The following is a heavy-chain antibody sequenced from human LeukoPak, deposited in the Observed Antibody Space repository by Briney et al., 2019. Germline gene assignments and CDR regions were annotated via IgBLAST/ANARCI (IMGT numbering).Heavy chain of an antibody. V-gene: IGHV4-38-2*01. CDR2: IYHSGST. Sequence: KPSETLSLTCAVSGYSISSGYYWGWIRQPPGKGLEWIGSIYHSGSTYYNPSLKSRVTISVDTSKNQFSLKLSSVTAADTAVYYCARQTAEDCSSTSCYIRNWFDPWGQGTLVIVSS. CDR1: GYSISSGYY. CDR3: ARQTAEDCSSTSCYIRNWFDP. J-gene: IGHJ5*02. D-gene: IGHD2-2*02.